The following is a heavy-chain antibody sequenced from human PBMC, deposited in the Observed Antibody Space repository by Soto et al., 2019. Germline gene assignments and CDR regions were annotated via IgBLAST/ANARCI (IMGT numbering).Heavy chain of an antibody. CDR1: GFTFSSYA. D-gene: IGHD5-18*01. CDR2: ISGSGGST. V-gene: IGHV3-23*01. J-gene: IGHJ4*02. CDR3: ARTLYSYGTDY. Sequence: EVQLLESGGGLVQPGGSLRLSCAASGFTFSSYAMSWVRQAPGKGLEWVSAISGSGGSTYYADSVKGRFTISRDNSQTALYLQWNTLGAEDTAVYYCARTLYSYGTDYWGQGTLVTVSS.